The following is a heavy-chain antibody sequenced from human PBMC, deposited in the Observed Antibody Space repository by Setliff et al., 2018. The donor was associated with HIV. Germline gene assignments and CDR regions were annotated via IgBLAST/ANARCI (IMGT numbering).Heavy chain of an antibody. Sequence: GGSLRLSCAASGFTFSSYSMNWVRQAPGKGLEWVSYISSSSSTIYYADSVKGRFTISRDNAKNSLYLQMNSLRAEDTAVYYCARGGGSAAVQHWGQGTLVTVSS. CDR2: ISSSSSTI. V-gene: IGHV3-48*01. CDR3: ARGGGSAAVQH. CDR1: GFTFSSYS. D-gene: IGHD2-15*01. J-gene: IGHJ1*01.